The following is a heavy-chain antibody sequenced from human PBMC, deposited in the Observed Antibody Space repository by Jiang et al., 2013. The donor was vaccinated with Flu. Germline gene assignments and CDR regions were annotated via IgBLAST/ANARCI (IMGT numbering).Heavy chain of an antibody. D-gene: IGHD6-13*01. Sequence: SGSTNYNPSLKSRVTISVDTSKNQFSLKLSSVTAADTAVYYCARGNLRGGYSSSWYRGDYYYGMDVWGQGTTVTVSS. J-gene: IGHJ6*02. CDR2: SGST. CDR3: ARGNLRGGYSSSWYRGDYYYGMDV. V-gene: IGHV4-34*01.